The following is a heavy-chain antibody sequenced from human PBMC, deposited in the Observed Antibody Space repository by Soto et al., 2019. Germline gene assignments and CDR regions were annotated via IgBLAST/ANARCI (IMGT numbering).Heavy chain of an antibody. CDR3: ARVPNKSPLN. CDR2: ISTDASST. CDR1: GFTFSSYW. V-gene: IGHV3-74*01. D-gene: IGHD1-1*01. J-gene: IGHJ1*01. Sequence: EVQLVESGGGLVQPGGSLRLSCAASGFTFSSYWMHWVRQAPGKGRVWVSSISTDASSTSYADPVKGRFTISRDNAKNTLDLQISRLRAEDTGVYYCARVPNKSPLNGGQGTLVSVSP.